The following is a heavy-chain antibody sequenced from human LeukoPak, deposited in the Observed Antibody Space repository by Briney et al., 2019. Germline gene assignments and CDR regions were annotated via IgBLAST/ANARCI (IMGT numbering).Heavy chain of an antibody. Sequence: ASVKVSCKASGYTFTGYYMHWVRQAPGQGLEWMGRINLNSGGTNYAQKFQGRVTMTRDTSISTAYMELSRLRSDDTAVYYCAKNPDFGSGDSWGQGTLVTVSS. CDR2: INLNSGGT. J-gene: IGHJ5*01. CDR3: AKNPDFGSGDS. CDR1: GYTFTGYY. D-gene: IGHD3-3*01. V-gene: IGHV1-2*06.